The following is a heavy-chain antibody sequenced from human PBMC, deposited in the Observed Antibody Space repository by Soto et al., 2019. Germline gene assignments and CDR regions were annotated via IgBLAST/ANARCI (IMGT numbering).Heavy chain of an antibody. CDR1: GGSFSGFY. D-gene: IGHD2-21*02. Sequence: SETVSLTCSVSGGSFSGFYWTWIRQPPGEGLEWIGEINHSGNTNFNPSLRSRLTISLDSSKKHFSLKLTSMTAAGAAVYYCARADRTLVTTYGLGVWGQGTTVTVSS. CDR3: ARADRTLVTTYGLGV. V-gene: IGHV4-34*01. CDR2: INHSGNT. J-gene: IGHJ6*01.